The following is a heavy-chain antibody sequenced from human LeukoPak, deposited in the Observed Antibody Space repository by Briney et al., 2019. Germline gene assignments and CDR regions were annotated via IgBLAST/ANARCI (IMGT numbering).Heavy chain of an antibody. CDR2: INSDGSIT. CDR3: ARDAVDTANAV. J-gene: IGHJ6*02. V-gene: IGHV3-74*01. CDR1: GFTFRSYW. Sequence: PGGSLRLSCAASGFTFRSYWMSWVRQAPGKGLVWVSRINSDGSITSYADSVKGRFTISRDNAKNTLYLQMNSLRAEDTAVYYCARDAVDTANAVWGQGTTVTVSS. D-gene: IGHD5-18*01.